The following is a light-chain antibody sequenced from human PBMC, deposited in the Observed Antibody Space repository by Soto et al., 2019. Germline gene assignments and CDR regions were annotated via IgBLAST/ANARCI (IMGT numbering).Light chain of an antibody. V-gene: IGLV2-14*01. CDR3: TSYTSSSTF. Sequence: QSALTQPASVSGSPGQSITISCTGTSSDVGGYSYVSWYQQHPGKAPKLMIYDVSNRPSGVSNRFSGSKSGNTASLTISGLQAEDEADYYCTSYTSSSTFFRTGXKVPVL. CDR2: DVS. J-gene: IGLJ1*01. CDR1: SSDVGGYSY.